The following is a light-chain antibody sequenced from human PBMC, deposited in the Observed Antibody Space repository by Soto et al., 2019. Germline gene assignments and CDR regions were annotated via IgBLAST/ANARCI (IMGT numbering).Light chain of an antibody. J-gene: IGKJ1*01. CDR3: QQYDSYPWT. V-gene: IGKV1-5*01. Sequence: DIQMTQSPSSVSASVGDRVTITCRASQSLSRWLAWYQQKPGKAPKLLIYDASSLESGVPSRFSGSASGTEFTLSITPLQPDDFATYYCQQYDSYPWTFGQGTKVDIK. CDR2: DAS. CDR1: QSLSRW.